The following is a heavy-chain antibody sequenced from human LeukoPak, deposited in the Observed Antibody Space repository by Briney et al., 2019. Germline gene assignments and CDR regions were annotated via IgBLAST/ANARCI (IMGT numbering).Heavy chain of an antibody. V-gene: IGHV1-2*02. CDR3: AREIAAAGTNWFDP. J-gene: IGHJ5*02. CDR1: GYTFSDNY. Sequence: GASVKVSCKASGYTFSDNYIQWVRQAPGQGLEGMGWINPNSGGTNYAQKFQGRVTMTRDTSISTAYMELSRLRSDDTAVYYCAREIAAAGTNWFDPWGQGTLVTVSS. CDR2: INPNSGGT. D-gene: IGHD6-13*01.